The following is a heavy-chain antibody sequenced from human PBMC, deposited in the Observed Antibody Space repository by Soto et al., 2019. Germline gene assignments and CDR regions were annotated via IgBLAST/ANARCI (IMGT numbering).Heavy chain of an antibody. CDR2: IKSKTDGGTT. CDR1: GFTFSNAW. J-gene: IGHJ4*02. CDR3: NTDRHYDYVWGSYRYRDPFDY. V-gene: IGHV3-15*07. Sequence: EVQLVESGGGLVKPGGSLRLSCAASGFTFSNAWMNWVRQAPGKGLEWVGRIKSKTDGGTTDYAAPVKGRFTISRDDSKNTLYLQMNSLKTEDTAVYYCNTDRHYDYVWGSYRYRDPFDYWGQGTLGTVSS. D-gene: IGHD3-16*02.